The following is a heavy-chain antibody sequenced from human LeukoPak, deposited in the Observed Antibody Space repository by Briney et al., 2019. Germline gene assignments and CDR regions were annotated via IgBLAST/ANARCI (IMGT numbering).Heavy chain of an antibody. Sequence: GGSLRLSRAASGFNFSSYVMNWVGQAPRQGLDGVASISSTSSYLNYADSVKGRFTISRANAKNSLYLQMNSLRAEDTAVFYCARSLTAAAGNLGYWGQGTLVTVSS. V-gene: IGHV3-21*01. D-gene: IGHD6-13*01. CDR3: ARSLTAAAGNLGY. CDR1: GFNFSSYV. CDR2: ISSTSSYL. J-gene: IGHJ4*02.